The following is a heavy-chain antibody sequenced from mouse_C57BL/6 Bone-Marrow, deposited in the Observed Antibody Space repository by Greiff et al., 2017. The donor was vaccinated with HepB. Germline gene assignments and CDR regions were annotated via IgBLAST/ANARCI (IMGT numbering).Heavy chain of an antibody. CDR3: ARLVLRSLDFDY. CDR2: IDPSDSYT. Sequence: QVQLQQPGAELVRPGTSVKLSCKASGYTFTSYWMHWVKQRPGQGLEWIGVIDPSDSYTNYNQKFKGKATLTVDTSSSTAYMQLSSLTSEDSAVSYCARLVLRSLDFDYWGQGTTLTVSS. J-gene: IGHJ2*01. D-gene: IGHD1-1*01. CDR1: GYTFTSYW. V-gene: IGHV1-59*01.